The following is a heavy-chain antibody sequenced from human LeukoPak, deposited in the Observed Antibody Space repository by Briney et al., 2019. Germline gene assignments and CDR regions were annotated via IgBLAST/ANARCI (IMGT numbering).Heavy chain of an antibody. CDR2: ISGSGGST. CDR3: AKDQEAITMVRGELDY. Sequence: PGGSLRLSCAASGSTFSSYAMSWVRQAPGKGLEWVSAISGSGGSTYYADSVKGRFTISRDNSKNTLYLQMNSLRAEDTAVYYCAKDQEAITMVRGELDYWGQGTLVTVSS. D-gene: IGHD3-10*01. J-gene: IGHJ4*02. CDR1: GSTFSSYA. V-gene: IGHV3-23*01.